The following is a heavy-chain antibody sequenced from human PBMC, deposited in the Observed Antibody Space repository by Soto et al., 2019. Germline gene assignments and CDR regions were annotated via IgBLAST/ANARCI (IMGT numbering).Heavy chain of an antibody. CDR2: ILYDGSNK. J-gene: IGHJ6*02. CDR3: ARESPLHYYYGMDV. Sequence: GSLRLTCAASGXTVSSYCMHWVRQAPGKGLEWVAFILYDGSNKYYADYVKGRFNISRDNSKNTLYLQMNSLRAEDTAVYYCARESPLHYYYGMDVWGQGSTVTVSS. CDR1: GXTVSSYC. V-gene: IGHV3-33*01.